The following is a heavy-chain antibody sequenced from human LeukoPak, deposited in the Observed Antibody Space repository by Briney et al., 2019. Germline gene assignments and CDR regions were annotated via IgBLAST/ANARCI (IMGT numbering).Heavy chain of an antibody. J-gene: IGHJ4*02. D-gene: IGHD3-9*01. CDR2: IYYSGST. CDR1: GGSISSSSYY. V-gene: IGHV4-39*01. Sequence: PSETLSLTCTVSGGSISSSSYYWGWIRQPPGKGLEWIGSIYYSGSTYYNPSLKSRVTISVDTSKNQFSLKLSSVTAADTAVYYCARAGHYHYDILTGYSCDYWGQGTLVTVSS. CDR3: ARAGHYHYDILTGYSCDY.